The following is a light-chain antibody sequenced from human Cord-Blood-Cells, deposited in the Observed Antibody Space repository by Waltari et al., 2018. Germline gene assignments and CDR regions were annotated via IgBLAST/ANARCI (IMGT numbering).Light chain of an antibody. Sequence: EIVLKQSPDTLSLSPGERATLSCRASQSVSSYLTWYQQKPGQAPRLLSYDASHRATGIPARFSGSGSGTDFTLTIISLEPEDFAVYYCQQRSNWPLTFGGGTKVEIK. CDR2: DAS. J-gene: IGKJ4*01. CDR3: QQRSNWPLT. CDR1: QSVSSY. V-gene: IGKV3-11*01.